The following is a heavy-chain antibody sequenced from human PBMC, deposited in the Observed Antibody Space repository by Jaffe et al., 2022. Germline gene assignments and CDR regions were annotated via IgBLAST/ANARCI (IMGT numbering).Heavy chain of an antibody. CDR1: GGSFSGYY. J-gene: IGHJ3*02. D-gene: IGHD3-22*01. CDR3: ARERQAVNYYDTTGSAFDI. Sequence: QVQLQQWGAGLLKPSETLSLTCAVYGGSFSGYYWSWIRQPPGKGLEWIGEINHSGSTNYNPSLKSRVTISVDTSKNQFSLKLSSVTAADTAVYYCARERQAVNYYDTTGSAFDIWGQGTMVTVSS. CDR2: INHSGST. V-gene: IGHV4-34*01.